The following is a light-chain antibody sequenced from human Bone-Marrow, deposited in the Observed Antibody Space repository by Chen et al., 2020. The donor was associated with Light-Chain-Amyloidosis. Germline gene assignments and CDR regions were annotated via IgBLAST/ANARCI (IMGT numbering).Light chain of an antibody. CDR3: QTWGTGIRV. V-gene: IGLV4-69*01. J-gene: IGLJ2*01. CDR1: SEHSAYA. CDR2: VDSDGSH. Sequence: QLVLTQSPSASASLGASVKLTCTLSSEHSAYAIAWHQQQPEKGPRFLMKVDSDGSHVKGDGIPDRFSGSRSGAERYLTISSLQAEDEAGYYCQTWGTGIRVFGRGTKLTVL.